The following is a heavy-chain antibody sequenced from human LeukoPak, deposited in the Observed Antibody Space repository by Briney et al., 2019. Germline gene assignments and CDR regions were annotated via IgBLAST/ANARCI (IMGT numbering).Heavy chain of an antibody. CDR3: ARGDRYFDWLLSLLDY. V-gene: IGHV1-8*02. CDR1: GYTFTGYY. D-gene: IGHD3-9*01. J-gene: IGHJ4*02. CDR2: MNPNSGNT. Sequence: ASVKVSCKASGYTFTGYYMHWVRQAPGQGLEWMGWMNPNSGNTGYAQKFQGRVTMTRNTSISTAYMELSSLRSEDTAVYYCARGDRYFDWLLSLLDYWGQGTLVTVAS.